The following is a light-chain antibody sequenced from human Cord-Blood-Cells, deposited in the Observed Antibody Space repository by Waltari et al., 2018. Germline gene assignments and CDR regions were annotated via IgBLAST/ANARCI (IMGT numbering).Light chain of an antibody. V-gene: IGLV2-14*01. CDR3: SSYTSSSTLYV. CDR1: SSDVGGYNY. J-gene: IGLJ1*01. Sequence: QSALTQPASVSGSPGQSITISCTGTSSDVGGYNYVSWYQQHPGKAPKRMIYDVSNRPSVVSNRFAGSKSGNTASLTISGLQAEDEADYYCSSYTSSSTLYVFGTGTKVTVL. CDR2: DVS.